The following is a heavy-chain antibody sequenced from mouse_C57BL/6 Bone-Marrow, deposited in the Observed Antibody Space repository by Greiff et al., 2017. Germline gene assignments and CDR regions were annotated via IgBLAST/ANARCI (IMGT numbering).Heavy chain of an antibody. V-gene: IGHV1-26*01. CDR2: INPNNGGT. Sequence: VQLQQSGPELVKPGASVKISCKASGYTFTDYYMHWVKQSHGKSLEWIGDINPNNGGTSYNQKFKGKATLTVDKSSSTAYMELRSLTSEDSAVYYCARRRIYYDYDGGFAYWGQGTLVTVSA. CDR3: ARRRIYYDYDGGFAY. J-gene: IGHJ3*01. CDR1: GYTFTDYY. D-gene: IGHD2-4*01.